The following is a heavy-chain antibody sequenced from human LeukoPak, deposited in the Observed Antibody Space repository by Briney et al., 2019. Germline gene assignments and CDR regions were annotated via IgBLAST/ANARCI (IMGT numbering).Heavy chain of an antibody. Sequence: PSETLSLTCAVSGYSISSGYYWGWIRQPPGKGLEWIGSIYHSGSTYYNPSLKSRVTISVDTSKNQFSLKLSSVTAADTAVYYCARSWGWDWNDWCYFDYWGQGTLVTVSS. CDR2: IYHSGST. J-gene: IGHJ4*02. CDR1: GYSISSGYY. CDR3: ARSWGWDWNDWCYFDY. D-gene: IGHD1-1*01. V-gene: IGHV4-38-2*01.